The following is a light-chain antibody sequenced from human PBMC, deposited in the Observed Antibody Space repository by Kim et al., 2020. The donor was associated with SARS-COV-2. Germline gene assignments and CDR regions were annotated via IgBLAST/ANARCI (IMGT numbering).Light chain of an antibody. CDR2: GAS. Sequence: VAPGERATLSCRASQSVSSNLAWYQQKPGQAPRLLIYGASTRASGIPARFSGSGSGTEFTLTISSLQSEDFAVYYCQQYNNWPLYTFGQGTKLEI. CDR3: QQYNNWPLYT. CDR1: QSVSSN. V-gene: IGKV3-15*01. J-gene: IGKJ2*01.